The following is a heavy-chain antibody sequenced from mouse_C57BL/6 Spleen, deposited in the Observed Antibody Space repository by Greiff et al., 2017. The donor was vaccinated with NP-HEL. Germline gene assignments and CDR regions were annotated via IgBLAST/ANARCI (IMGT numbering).Heavy chain of an antibody. CDR2: IYPRSGNT. V-gene: IGHV1-81*01. D-gene: IGHD2-1*01. Sequence: QVQLQQSGAELARPGASVKLSCKASGYTFPSYGISWVKQRTGQGLAWIGEIYPRSGNTYYNEKFKGKATLTADKSSSTAYMELRSLTSDDSAVYFCARRDYYGNYGYAMDYWGQGTSVTVSS. CDR3: ARRDYYGNYGYAMDY. J-gene: IGHJ4*01. CDR1: GYTFPSYG.